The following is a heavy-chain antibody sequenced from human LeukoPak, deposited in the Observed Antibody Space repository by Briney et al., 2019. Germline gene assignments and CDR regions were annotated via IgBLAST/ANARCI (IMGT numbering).Heavy chain of an antibody. CDR1: GFTFSSYA. CDR2: IKQDGSEK. V-gene: IGHV3-7*01. CDR3: ARDPLPSCSSTSCYEEGFDY. J-gene: IGHJ4*02. Sequence: PGGSLRLSCAASGFTFSSYAMSWVRQAPGKGLEWVANIKQDGSEKYYVDSVKGRFTISRDNAKNSLYLQMNSLRAEDTAVYYCARDPLPSCSSTSCYEEGFDYWGQGTLVTVSS. D-gene: IGHD2-2*01.